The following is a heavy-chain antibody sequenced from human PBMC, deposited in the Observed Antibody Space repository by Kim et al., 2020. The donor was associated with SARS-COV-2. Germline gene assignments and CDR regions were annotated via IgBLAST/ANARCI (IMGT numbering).Heavy chain of an antibody. CDR3: ARLQTDTGSYFRFDS. CDR1: GDSISTGNW. V-gene: IGHV4-4*02. CDR2: IYHSGNT. J-gene: IGHJ4*01. D-gene: IGHD1-26*01. Sequence: SETLSLTCAVSGDSISTGNWWSWVRQAPGKGLEWIGEIYHSGNTNYNPSLKSRVSISVDKSKNQFSLNLNSVTAADTAMYYCARLQTDTGSYFRFDSWG.